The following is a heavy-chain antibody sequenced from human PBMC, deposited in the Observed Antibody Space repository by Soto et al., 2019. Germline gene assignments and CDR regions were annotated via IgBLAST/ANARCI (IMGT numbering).Heavy chain of an antibody. CDR1: GASISSYY. CDR2: SYSRGGT. J-gene: IGHJ4*02. CDR3: ARGGGSVVDY. D-gene: IGHD6-19*01. V-gene: IGHV4-4*07. Sequence: QVQLQESGPGLVKPSETLSLTCFVSGASISSYYWSWIRQPAGNGLAWIRRSYSRGGTDYHPSLMSRVNMSLVTSKNQFSLKLRSVTAADTAVYYFARGGGSVVDYWGQGTLVTVSS.